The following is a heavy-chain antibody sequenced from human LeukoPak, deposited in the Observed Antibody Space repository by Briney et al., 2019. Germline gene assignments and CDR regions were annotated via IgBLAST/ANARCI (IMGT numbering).Heavy chain of an antibody. CDR3: ARGGYYYDSSGYYEIGLD. J-gene: IGHJ4*02. V-gene: IGHV4-4*07. D-gene: IGHD3-22*01. Sequence: PSETLSLTCTVSGGSISSYYWSWIRQPAGKGLEWIGRIYTSGSTNYNPSLKSRVTMSVDTSKNQFSLKLSSVTAADTAVYYCARGGYYYDSSGYYEIGLDWGQGTLVTVSS. CDR1: GGSISSYY. CDR2: IYTSGST.